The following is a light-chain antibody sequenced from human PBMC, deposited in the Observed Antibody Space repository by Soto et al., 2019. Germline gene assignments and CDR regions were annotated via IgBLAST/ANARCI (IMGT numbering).Light chain of an antibody. V-gene: IGLV1-51*01. J-gene: IGLJ2*01. CDR2: DND. CDR3: ATGDDSLSSVI. CDR1: SSNIGNDY. Sequence: QSVLTQPTSVSAAPGEKVSISCSGSSSNIGNDYVSWYQQLPGTAPKLLIYDNDKRPPGIPDRFSGSKSGTSATLGITGLQTGDEADYHCATGDDSLSSVIFGGGTKLTVL.